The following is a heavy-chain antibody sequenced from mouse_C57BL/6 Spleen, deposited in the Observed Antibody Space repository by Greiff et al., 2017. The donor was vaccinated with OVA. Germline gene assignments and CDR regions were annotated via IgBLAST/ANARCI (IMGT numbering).Heavy chain of an antibody. Sequence: VQLQQSGAELVRPGTSVKVSCKASGYAFTNYLIEWVKQRPGQGLEWIGVINPGSGGTNYNEKFKGKATLTADKSSSTAYMQLRSLTSEVSAVYFSARGGSYAMDYWGQGTSVTVSS. J-gene: IGHJ4*01. CDR2: INPGSGGT. CDR1: GYAFTNYL. V-gene: IGHV1-54*01. CDR3: ARGGSYAMDY.